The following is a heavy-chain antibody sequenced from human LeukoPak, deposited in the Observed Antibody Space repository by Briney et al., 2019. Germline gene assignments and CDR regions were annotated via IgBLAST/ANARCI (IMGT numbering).Heavy chain of an antibody. J-gene: IGHJ5*02. Sequence: PSETLSLTCTVSGYSISRGYYWSWIRQPPGKGLEWIGEINHSGSTNYNPSLKSRVTISVDTSKNQFSLKLSSVTAADTAVYYCARGFGSSGWYGSWFDPWGQGTLVTVSS. CDR2: INHSGST. CDR1: GYSISRGYY. D-gene: IGHD6-19*01. V-gene: IGHV4-38-2*02. CDR3: ARGFGSSGWYGSWFDP.